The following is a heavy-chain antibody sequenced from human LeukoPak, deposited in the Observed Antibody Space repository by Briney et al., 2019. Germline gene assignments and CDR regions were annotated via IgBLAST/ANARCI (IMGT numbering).Heavy chain of an antibody. D-gene: IGHD3-16*02. CDR1: GYTFTIYG. V-gene: IGHV1-18*01. CDR3: ARGSFRLLLGELSFDFDY. J-gene: IGHJ4*02. CDR2: ISAYNGNT. Sequence: ASVTVSCTASGYTFTIYGISWVRQAPGQGLEWMGWISAYNGNTNYAQKLQGRVTMTTDTSTSTAYMELRSLRSDDTALYYCARGSFRLLLGELSFDFDYWGQGTLVTVSS.